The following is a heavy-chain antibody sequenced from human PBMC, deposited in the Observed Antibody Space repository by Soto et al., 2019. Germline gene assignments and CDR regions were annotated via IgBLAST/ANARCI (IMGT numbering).Heavy chain of an antibody. CDR3: ARSPELPYFDA. J-gene: IGHJ4*02. D-gene: IGHD1-7*01. V-gene: IGHV1-3*01. Sequence: AAMKVSRNASGYTFTSYAMPWVRQAPGQRLEWMGWINAGNGNTKYSQKFQGRVTITRDTSASTAYMELSSLRSEDTAVYYCARSPELPYFDAWGQGTLVTFSS. CDR1: GYTFTSYA. CDR2: INAGNGNT.